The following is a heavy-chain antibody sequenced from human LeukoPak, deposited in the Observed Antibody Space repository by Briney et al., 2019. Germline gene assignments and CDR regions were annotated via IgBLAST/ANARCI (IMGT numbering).Heavy chain of an antibody. D-gene: IGHD5-18*01. CDR1: GYTFNTYG. CDR2: ISAYNGNT. CDR3: ATHRRSYGVLGY. J-gene: IGHJ4*02. Sequence: ASVKVSCKTSGYTFNTYGIAWVRQAPGQGLEWMGWISAYNGNTNYAQNLQDRVTMTTDTSTTTAYMELRSLRSDDTAVYYCATHRRSYGVLGYWGQGTLVTVSS. V-gene: IGHV1-18*01.